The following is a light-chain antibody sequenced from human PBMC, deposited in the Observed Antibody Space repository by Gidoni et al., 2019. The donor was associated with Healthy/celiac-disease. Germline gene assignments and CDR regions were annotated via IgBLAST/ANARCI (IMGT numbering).Light chain of an antibody. CDR3: QQRSNWLLT. CDR1: QSVSSY. J-gene: IGKJ4*01. Sequence: EIVLTQSPATLSLSPGERATLSCRASQSVSSYLAWYQQKPGQAPRLLIYDASNSATGIPARFSGSGSGTDFTLTISSLEPEGFAVYYCQQRSNWLLTFGGGTKVEIK. V-gene: IGKV3-11*01. CDR2: DAS.